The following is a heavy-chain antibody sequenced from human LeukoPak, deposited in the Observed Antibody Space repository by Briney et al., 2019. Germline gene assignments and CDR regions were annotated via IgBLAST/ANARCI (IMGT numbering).Heavy chain of an antibody. CDR2: IKEDGSET. V-gene: IGHV3-7*03. CDR3: ARDPYVSNFDY. J-gene: IGHJ4*02. Sequence: GGSLRLSCAASGFTFSSYAMSWVRKARGKGPEWMGNIKEDGSETYYVDSVKGRFTISRDNAQNSLYLHMHSLRVEDTAVYYCARDPYVSNFDYWGQGTLVTVSS. CDR1: GFTFSSYA. D-gene: IGHD3-10*02.